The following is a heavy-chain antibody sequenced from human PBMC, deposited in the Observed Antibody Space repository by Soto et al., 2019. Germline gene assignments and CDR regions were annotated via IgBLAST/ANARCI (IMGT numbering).Heavy chain of an antibody. CDR3: ASPQQWLGQRGDFDY. CDR2: IRQDGSDK. CDR1: GFTFSSYW. V-gene: IGHV3-7*05. J-gene: IGHJ4*02. Sequence: EVQLVESGGGLVQPGGSLRLSCAASGFTFSSYWMSWVRQAPGKGLEWVANIRQDGSDKYYVDSVKGRFTISRDNYKNSLYLRMNSLRAEDTAIYYCASPQQWLGQRGDFDYWGQGALVTVSS. D-gene: IGHD6-19*01.